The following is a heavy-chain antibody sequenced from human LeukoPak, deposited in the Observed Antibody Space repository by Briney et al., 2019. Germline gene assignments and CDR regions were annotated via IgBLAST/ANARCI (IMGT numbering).Heavy chain of an antibody. CDR1: GFTFDDYA. CDR2: ISWNSGSI. V-gene: IGHV3-9*01. J-gene: IGHJ4*02. CDR3: AKAGIYDYVWGSYLVD. D-gene: IGHD3-16*01. Sequence: GGSLRLSCAASGFTFDDYAMHWVRQAPGKGLEWVSGISWNSGSIGYADSVKGRFTISRDNAKNSLYLQMNSLRAEDTAVYYCAKAGIYDYVWGSYLVDWGQGTLVTVSS.